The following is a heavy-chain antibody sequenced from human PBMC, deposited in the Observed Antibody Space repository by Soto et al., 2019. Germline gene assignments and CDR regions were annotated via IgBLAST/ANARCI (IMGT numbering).Heavy chain of an antibody. Sequence: QVQLVESGGGVVQPGRSLRLSCAASGFTFSSYAMHWVRQAPGKGLEWVAVISYDGSNKYYADSVKGRFTISRDNSKNTLYLQMNSLRAEDTAVYYCASDQVAAMPPYNWFDPWGQGTLVTVSS. CDR2: ISYDGSNK. J-gene: IGHJ5*02. V-gene: IGHV3-30-3*01. CDR1: GFTFSSYA. CDR3: ASDQVAAMPPYNWFDP. D-gene: IGHD2-2*01.